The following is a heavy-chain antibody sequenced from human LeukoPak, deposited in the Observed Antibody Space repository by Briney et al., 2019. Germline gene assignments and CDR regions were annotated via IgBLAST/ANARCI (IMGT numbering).Heavy chain of an antibody. CDR3: ARDPVTTLDAFDI. V-gene: IGHV4-31*11. J-gene: IGHJ3*02. Sequence: SETLSLTCAVYGGSFSGYYWSWIRQHPGKGLEWIGYIYYSGSTYYNPSLKSRVTISVDTSKNQFSLKLSSVTAADTAVYYCARDPVTTLDAFDIWGQGTMVTVSS. CDR1: GGSFSGYY. CDR2: IYYSGST. D-gene: IGHD4-17*01.